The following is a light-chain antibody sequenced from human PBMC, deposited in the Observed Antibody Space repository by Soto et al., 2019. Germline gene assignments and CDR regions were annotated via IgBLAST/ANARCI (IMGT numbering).Light chain of an antibody. CDR1: QYVGTR. J-gene: IGKJ1*01. Sequence: SGCTQSSTTLSSSPGETATLSRRASQYVGTRLAWYQHKPGQAPRLLIYYTSNRATGIPARFSGSGSGTDFTLTINSLAPEDFAIYYCHQRQSWPRTFGQGTKVDIK. CDR3: HQRQSWPRT. CDR2: YTS. V-gene: IGKV3-11*01.